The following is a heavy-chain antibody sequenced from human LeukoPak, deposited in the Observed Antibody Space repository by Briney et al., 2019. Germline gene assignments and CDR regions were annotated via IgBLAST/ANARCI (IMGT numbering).Heavy chain of an antibody. CDR3: AKSDGYGLIDS. Sequence: SETLSLTCTVSGGSMSSSSYYWGWIRQPPGKGLEWIGSIYYSGSTYYNPSLKSRVTISVDTSKNQFSLKMSSMTAADTAVYYCAKSDGYGLIDSWGQGTLVTVSS. J-gene: IGHJ5*01. CDR1: GGSMSSSSYY. CDR2: IYYSGST. D-gene: IGHD2-21*02. V-gene: IGHV4-39*01.